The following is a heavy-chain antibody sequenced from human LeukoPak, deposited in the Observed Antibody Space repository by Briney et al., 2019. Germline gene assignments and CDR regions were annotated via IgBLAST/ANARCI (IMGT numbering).Heavy chain of an antibody. Sequence: GGSLRLSCAASGFTFSSYAMNWVRQAPGKGLEWVSGISGSGGSTYYADSVRGRFTISRDNSKNTLYLQMNSLRAEDTAVYYCATNQLHEYSGSYFNLLWGQGTLVTVSS. D-gene: IGHD1-26*01. V-gene: IGHV3-23*01. CDR3: ATNQLHEYSGSYFNLL. J-gene: IGHJ4*02. CDR1: GFTFSSYA. CDR2: ISGSGGST.